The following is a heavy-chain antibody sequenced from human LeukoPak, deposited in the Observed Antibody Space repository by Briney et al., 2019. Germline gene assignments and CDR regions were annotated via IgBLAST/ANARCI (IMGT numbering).Heavy chain of an antibody. CDR1: GGSISSYY. D-gene: IGHD3-9*01. V-gene: IGHV4-4*07. CDR3: VGYDILTGYYTHFDY. CDR2: IYTSGST. J-gene: IGHJ4*02. Sequence: SETLSLTCTVSGGSISSYYWSWIRQPAGKGLEWIGRIYTSGSTNYNPSLKSRVTMSVDTSKNQFSLKLSSVTAADTAVYYCVGYDILTGYYTHFDYWGQGTLVTVSS.